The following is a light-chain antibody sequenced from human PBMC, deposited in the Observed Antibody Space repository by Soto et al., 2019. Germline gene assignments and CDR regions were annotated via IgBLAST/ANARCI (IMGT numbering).Light chain of an antibody. CDR1: QTVRNSN. Sequence: EIVLTQSPATLSLSPVERATLSCRASQTVRNSNLAWYQQKPGQAPRVLIYGAFTRATGIPTRFSGSGSGTEFTLTISSLQSEDFAVYYCQQYSDWPLTFGGGTKVEI. V-gene: IGKV3-15*01. CDR3: QQYSDWPLT. J-gene: IGKJ4*01. CDR2: GAF.